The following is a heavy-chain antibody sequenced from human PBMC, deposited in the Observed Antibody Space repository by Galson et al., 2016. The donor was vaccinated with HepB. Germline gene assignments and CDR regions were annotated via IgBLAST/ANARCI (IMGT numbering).Heavy chain of an antibody. CDR2: INNDETGT. J-gene: IGHJ4*02. D-gene: IGHD5-18*01. Sequence: SLRLSCAASGFTFTNYWMHWVRQAPGKGLVSVSRINNDETGTTYADSVKGRFTISRDNAKNTLFLQMNSLRAEDTAVDYCPEKGVLQIEIQFDSWGQGTLVTVSS. CDR1: GFTFTNYW. CDR3: PEKGVLQIEIQFDS. V-gene: IGHV3-74*01.